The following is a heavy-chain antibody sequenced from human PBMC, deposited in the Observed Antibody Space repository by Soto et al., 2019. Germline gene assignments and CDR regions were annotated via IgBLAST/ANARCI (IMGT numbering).Heavy chain of an antibody. CDR1: GGTFSSSP. CDR3: ARPTRYYYDSSGQSAWFDP. CDR2: IIPIFGTA. Sequence: PVKLSCNASGGTFSSSPISWVRQAPGQGLEWMGGIIPIFGTANYAQKFQGRVTITADESTSTAYMELSSLRSEDTAVYYCARPTRYYYDSSGQSAWFDPWGQGTLVTVSS. D-gene: IGHD3-22*01. J-gene: IGHJ5*02. V-gene: IGHV1-69*13.